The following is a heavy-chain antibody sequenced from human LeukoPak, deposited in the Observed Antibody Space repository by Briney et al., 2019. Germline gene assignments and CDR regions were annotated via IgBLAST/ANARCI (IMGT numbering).Heavy chain of an antibody. J-gene: IGHJ5*02. V-gene: IGHV3-23*01. Sequence: GGSLRLACAASAFTFSSYAMRWVRQAPEKGLEWVSTISGSGGSTYYADSVKGRFTISRDNSKNTLYLQMNSLRAEDTAVYYCAKGPRSSWSLNWFDPWGRGTLVTVSS. CDR2: ISGSGGST. CDR3: AKGPRSSWSLNWFDP. D-gene: IGHD6-13*01. CDR1: AFTFSSYA.